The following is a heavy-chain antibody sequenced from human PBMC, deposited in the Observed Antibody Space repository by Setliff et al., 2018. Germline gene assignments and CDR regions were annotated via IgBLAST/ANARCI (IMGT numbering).Heavy chain of an antibody. V-gene: IGHV5-51*01. D-gene: IGHD3-10*01. CDR1: RDSFTNYW. J-gene: IGHJ4*02. CDR3: AQKHQRASWAIDYFVSGSYYY. CDR2: IFPADADT. Sequence: PGESLKISCKESRDSFTNYWIIWVRQVPGKGLEWMGMIFPADADTRYNLSFKGQVTMSLDRSITTAYLQWDSLKASDTAIYYCAQKHQRASWAIDYFVSGSYYYWGQGTLVTVSS.